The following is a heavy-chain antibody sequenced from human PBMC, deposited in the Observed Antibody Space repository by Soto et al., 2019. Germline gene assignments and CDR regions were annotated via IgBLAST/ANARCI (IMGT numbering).Heavy chain of an antibody. CDR3: ARLGGRAATGD. Sequence: QVQLVQSGAEVKKPGASVKVSCKASGYTFTGYYMHWVRQAPGQGLEWMGWINPNSGGTNYEQKFQGRVTMTRDTSISTAYMELSRLRSDDTAVYYCARLGGRAATGDWGQGTLVTVSS. D-gene: IGHD2-15*01. J-gene: IGHJ4*02. V-gene: IGHV1-2*02. CDR1: GYTFTGYY. CDR2: INPNSGGT.